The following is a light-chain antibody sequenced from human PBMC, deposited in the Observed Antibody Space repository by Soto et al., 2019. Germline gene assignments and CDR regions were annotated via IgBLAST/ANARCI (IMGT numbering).Light chain of an antibody. V-gene: IGKV3-11*01. CDR2: LAS. CDR1: QAVNTR. CDR3: HQRQSWPRT. Sequence: EIVLTQSPATLSSFPGDRVTLSCRASQAVNTRLAWCQHKPGQAPRLLIYLASNRAAGVPARFSGSGSGTDFTLTISDVEPEDFAVYYCHQRQSWPRTFGQWTKVDIK. J-gene: IGKJ1*01.